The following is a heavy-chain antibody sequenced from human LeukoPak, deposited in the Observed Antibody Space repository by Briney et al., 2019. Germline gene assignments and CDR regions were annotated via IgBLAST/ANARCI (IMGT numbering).Heavy chain of an antibody. CDR1: GGSISSYY. V-gene: IGHV4-59*08. J-gene: IGHJ6*02. Sequence: SETLSLTCTVSGGSISSYYWSWIRQPPGKGLEWIGYIYYGGSTNYNPSLKSRVTISVDTSKNQFSLKLSSVTAADTAVYYCARLPRDSGYYYYGMDVWGQGTTVTVSS. D-gene: IGHD1-26*01. CDR2: IYYGGST. CDR3: ARLPRDSGYYYYGMDV.